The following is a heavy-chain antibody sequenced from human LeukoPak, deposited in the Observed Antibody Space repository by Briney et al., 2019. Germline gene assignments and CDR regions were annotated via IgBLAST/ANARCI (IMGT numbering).Heavy chain of an antibody. CDR1: GGSISSGGCS. J-gene: IGHJ4*02. CDR3: ARSGFGATSIYSYFDY. CDR2: IYYSGST. V-gene: IGHV4-30-4*07. Sequence: SETLSLTCAVSGGSISSGGCSWSWIRQPPGKGLEWIGYIYYSGSTYYNPSLKSRVTISVDTSKNQFSLKLSSVAAADTAVYYCARSGFGATSIYSYFDYWGQGTLVTVSS. D-gene: IGHD1-26*01.